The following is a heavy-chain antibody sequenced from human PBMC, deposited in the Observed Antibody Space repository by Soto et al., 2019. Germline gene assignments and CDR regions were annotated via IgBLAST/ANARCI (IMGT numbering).Heavy chain of an antibody. CDR3: AREPRYCGGGSSSITGDAFDI. Sequence: EVQLVESGGGLVQPGGSLRLSCTASGFIVSDTYMNWVRQAPGKGLEWVSVISNRGDTHYADSVRGRFSLSRDIADNPVHLKMNNRRVENTAVYYWAREPRYCGGGSSSITGDAFDIWAQGTMVTVSS. V-gene: IGHV3-66*01. J-gene: IGHJ3*02. CDR2: ISNRGDT. CDR1: GFIVSDTY. D-gene: IGHD2-15*01.